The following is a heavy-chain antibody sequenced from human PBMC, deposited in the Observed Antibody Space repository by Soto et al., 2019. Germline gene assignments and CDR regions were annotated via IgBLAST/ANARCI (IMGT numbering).Heavy chain of an antibody. CDR2: ISSSGSTI. V-gene: IGHV3-11*01. Sequence: GGSLRLSCAASGFTFSDYYMSWIRQAPGKGLEWVSYISSSGSTIYYADSVKGRFTISRDNAKNSLYLQMNSLRAEDTAVYYCARDGYYDFWSSPLLNYYYYYYMDVWGKGTTVTVSS. CDR1: GFTFSDYY. D-gene: IGHD3-3*01. J-gene: IGHJ6*03. CDR3: ARDGYYDFWSSPLLNYYYYYYMDV.